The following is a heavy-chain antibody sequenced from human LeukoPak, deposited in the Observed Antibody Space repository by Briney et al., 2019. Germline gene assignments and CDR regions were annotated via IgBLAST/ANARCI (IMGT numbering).Heavy chain of an antibody. CDR3: ARVVGDGYSEY. D-gene: IGHD5-24*01. V-gene: IGHV4-59*01. CDR2: IYYSGGT. Sequence: SETLSLTCTVSGGSISSYYWSWIRQPPGKGLEWIGYIYYSGGTNYNPSLKSRVTISIDTSKNQFSLKLTSVSAADTAVYYCARVVGDGYSEYWGQGTLVTVSS. J-gene: IGHJ4*02. CDR1: GGSISSYY.